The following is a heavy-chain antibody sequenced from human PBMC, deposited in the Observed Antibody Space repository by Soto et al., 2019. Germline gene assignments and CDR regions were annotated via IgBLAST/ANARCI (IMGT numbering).Heavy chain of an antibody. CDR1: GFSLSTSGMC. V-gene: IGHV2-70*01. CDR3: ARHRGGSVAGTWTWYYFDY. CDR2: IDWDDDK. J-gene: IGHJ4*02. Sequence: ESGPTLVNPTQTLTLTCTFSGFSLSTSGMCVSWIRQPPGKALEWLALIDWDDDKYYSTSLKTRLTVSKDTSKNQVVLTMTNMDPVDTATYYCARHRGGSVAGTWTWYYFDYWGQGALVTVSS. D-gene: IGHD6-19*01.